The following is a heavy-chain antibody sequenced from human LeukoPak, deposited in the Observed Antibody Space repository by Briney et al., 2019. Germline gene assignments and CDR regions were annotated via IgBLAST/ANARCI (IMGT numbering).Heavy chain of an antibody. J-gene: IGHJ4*02. CDR2: MNPNSGNT. CDR3: ARARANSDFDY. CDR1: GYTFTSYD. Sequence: ASVKVSCKASGYTFTSYDINWVRQATGQGLEWMGWMNPNSGNTGYAQKFQGRVTITRNTSISTAYMGLSSLRSEDTAVYYCARARANSDFDYWGQGTLVTVSS. V-gene: IGHV1-8*03. D-gene: IGHD1-26*01.